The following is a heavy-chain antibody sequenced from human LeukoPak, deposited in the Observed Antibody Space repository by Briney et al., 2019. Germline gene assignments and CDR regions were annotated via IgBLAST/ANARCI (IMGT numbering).Heavy chain of an antibody. D-gene: IGHD6-13*01. CDR1: GGTFSSYA. J-gene: IGHJ4*02. CDR2: FIPIFGTA. Sequence: SVKVSCKASGGTFSSYAISWVRQAPGQGLEWMGGFIPIFGTANYAQKFQGRVTITADESTSTAYMELSSLRSEDTAVYYCARAGIAAAGTLDYWGQGTLVTVSS. V-gene: IGHV1-69*13. CDR3: ARAGIAAAGTLDY.